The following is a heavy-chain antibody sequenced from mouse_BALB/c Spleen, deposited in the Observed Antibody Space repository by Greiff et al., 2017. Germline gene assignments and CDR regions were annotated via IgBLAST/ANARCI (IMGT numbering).Heavy chain of an antibody. J-gene: IGHJ3*01. Sequence: QVQLQQSGAELVRPGTSVKVSCKASGYAFTNYLIEWVKQRPGQGLEWIGVINPGSGGTNYNEKFKGKATLTADKSSSTAYMQLSSLTSDDSAVYFCASGGGTSSWFAYGGQGTLVTVSA. CDR3: ASGGGTSSWFAY. D-gene: IGHD3-3*01. V-gene: IGHV1-54*01. CDR1: GYAFTNYL. CDR2: INPGSGGT.